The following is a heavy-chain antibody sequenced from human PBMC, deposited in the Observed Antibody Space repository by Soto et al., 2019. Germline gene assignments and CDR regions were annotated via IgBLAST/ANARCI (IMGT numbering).Heavy chain of an antibody. D-gene: IGHD6-13*01. J-gene: IGHJ5*02. CDR3: ARERSAAGTGWFDP. V-gene: IGHV1-8*02. CDR1: GGTFSSYA. Sequence: ASVKVSCTASGGTFSSYAINWVRQATGQGLEWMGWMNPNSGNTGYAQKFQGRVTMTRNTSISTAYMELSSLRSEDTAVYYCARERSAAGTGWFDPWGQGTLVTVSS. CDR2: MNPNSGNT.